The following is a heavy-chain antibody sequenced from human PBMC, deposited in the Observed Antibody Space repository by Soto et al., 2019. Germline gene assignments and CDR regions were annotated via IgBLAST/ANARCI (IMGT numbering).Heavy chain of an antibody. J-gene: IGHJ4*02. CDR3: ARNSGDYYDSSGYPDY. D-gene: IGHD3-22*01. CDR1: GYTFTSYG. Sequence: ASVKVSCKASGYTFTSYGISWVRQAPGQGLEWMGIINPSGGSTSYAQKFQGRVTTTRDTSTSTVYMELSSLRSEDTAVYYCARNSGDYYDSSGYPDYWGQGTLVTVSS. CDR2: INPSGGST. V-gene: IGHV1-46*01.